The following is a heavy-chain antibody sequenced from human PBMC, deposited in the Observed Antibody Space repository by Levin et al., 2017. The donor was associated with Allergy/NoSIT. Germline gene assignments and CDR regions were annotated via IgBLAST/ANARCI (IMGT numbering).Heavy chain of an antibody. CDR3: ARDGENPGWFDP. CDR2: IKQDGSEK. D-gene: IGHD7-27*01. J-gene: IGHJ5*02. Sequence: GESLKISCAASGFTFSSYWMSWVRQAPGKGLEWVANIKQDGSEKYYVDSVKGRFTISRDNAKNSLYLQMNSLRAEDTAVYYCARDGENPGWFDPWGQGTLVTVSS. CDR1: GFTFSSYW. V-gene: IGHV3-7*01.